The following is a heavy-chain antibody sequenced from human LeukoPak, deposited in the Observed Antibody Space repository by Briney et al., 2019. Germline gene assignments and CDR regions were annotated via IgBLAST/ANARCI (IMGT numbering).Heavy chain of an antibody. D-gene: IGHD5-12*01. Sequence: PGGSLRLSCAASGFTFSNYWMHWVRQTPGKGLVWVSRILSDGSSTNYADPVKGRFTISRDNAKNTLYLQMNSLRAEDTAVYYCARDFSDYVVSFWGQGTLVTVSS. CDR3: ARDFSDYVVSF. CDR2: ILSDGSST. V-gene: IGHV3-74*01. J-gene: IGHJ4*02. CDR1: GFTFSNYW.